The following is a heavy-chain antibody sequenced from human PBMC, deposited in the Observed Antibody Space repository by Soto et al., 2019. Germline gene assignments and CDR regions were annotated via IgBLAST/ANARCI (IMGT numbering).Heavy chain of an antibody. CDR1: GGSISSGGYY. D-gene: IGHD3-22*01. J-gene: IGHJ5*02. CDR2: IYYSGST. Sequence: SETLSLTCTVSGGSISSGGYYWSWIRQHPGKGLEWIGYIYYSGSTYYNPSLKSRVTISVDTSKNQFSLKLSSVTAADTAVYYCARAWYYYDSSGYYSDWFDPWGQGTLVTVSP. CDR3: ARAWYYYDSSGYYSDWFDP. V-gene: IGHV4-31*03.